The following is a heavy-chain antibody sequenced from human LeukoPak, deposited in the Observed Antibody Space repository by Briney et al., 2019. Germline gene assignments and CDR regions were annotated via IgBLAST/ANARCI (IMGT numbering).Heavy chain of an antibody. J-gene: IGHJ4*02. CDR1: GYTFTSYA. Sequence: ASVKVSCKASGYTFTSYAMHWVRQAPGQRLEWMGWINAGNGNTKYSQKFQGRVTITRDTSISTAYMELSRLRSDDTAVYYCARDLTKPRLFDYWGQGTLVTVSS. V-gene: IGHV1-3*01. CDR2: INAGNGNT. D-gene: IGHD1-1*01. CDR3: ARDLTKPRLFDY.